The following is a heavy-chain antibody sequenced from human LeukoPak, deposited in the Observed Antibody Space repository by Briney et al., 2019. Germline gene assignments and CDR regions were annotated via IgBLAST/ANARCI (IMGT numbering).Heavy chain of an antibody. Sequence: GGSLRLSCAASGFTFSTYWMHWVRQAPGKGLVWVSRINNDGSSTAYAGSVEGRFTISRDNAKNTLFLQINSLRAEDTAVYYCARDQGYGFVTNSNDYWGLGTLVTVSS. V-gene: IGHV3-74*01. CDR1: GFTFSTYW. J-gene: IGHJ4*02. CDR3: ARDQGYGFVTNSNDY. D-gene: IGHD3-10*01. CDR2: INNDGSST.